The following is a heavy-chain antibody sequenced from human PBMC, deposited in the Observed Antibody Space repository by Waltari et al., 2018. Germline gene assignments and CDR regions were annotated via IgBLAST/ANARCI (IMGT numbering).Heavy chain of an antibody. V-gene: IGHV4-39*07. CDR3: ARGVHGGNSYYFDY. CDR1: GGSIRSSSYY. Sequence: QLQLQESGPGLVKPSETLSLTCTVSGGSIRSSSYYWGWIRQPPGKGLEWIGSIYYSGSTYYNPSLKSRVTISVDTSKNQFSLKLSSVTAADTAVYYCARGVHGGNSYYFDYWGQGTLVTVSS. J-gene: IGHJ4*02. D-gene: IGHD2-21*02. CDR2: IYYSGST.